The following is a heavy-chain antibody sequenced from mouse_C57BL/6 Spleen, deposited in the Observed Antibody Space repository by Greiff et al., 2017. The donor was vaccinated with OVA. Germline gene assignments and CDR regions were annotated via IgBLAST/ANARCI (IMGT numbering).Heavy chain of an antibody. D-gene: IGHD1-1*02. J-gene: IGHJ4*01. V-gene: IGHV1-59*01. Sequence: QVQLQQSGAELVRPGTSVKLSCKASGYTFTSYWMHWVKQRPGQGLEWIGVIDPSDSYTNYNQKFKGKATLTVVTSSSTAYMQLSSLTSEDSAVYYCALWGAMDYWGQGTSVTVAS. CDR3: ALWGAMDY. CDR1: GYTFTSYW. CDR2: IDPSDSYT.